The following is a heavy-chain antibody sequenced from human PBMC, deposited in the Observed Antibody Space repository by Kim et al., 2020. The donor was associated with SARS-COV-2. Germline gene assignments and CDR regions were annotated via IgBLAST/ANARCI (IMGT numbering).Heavy chain of an antibody. CDR1: GGSISSSSYY. Sequence: SETLSLTCTVSGGSISSSSYYWGWIRQPPGKGLEWIGSIYYSGSTYYNPSLKSRVTISVDTSKNQFSLKLSSVTAADTAVYYCARGYSYGYTSYYFDYWGQGTLVTVSS. J-gene: IGHJ4*02. D-gene: IGHD5-18*01. CDR3: ARGYSYGYTSYYFDY. V-gene: IGHV4-39*07. CDR2: IYYSGST.